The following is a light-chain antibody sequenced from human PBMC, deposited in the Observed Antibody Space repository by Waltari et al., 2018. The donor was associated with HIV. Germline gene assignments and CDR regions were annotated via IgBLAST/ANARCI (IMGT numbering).Light chain of an antibody. CDR1: KLGDKY. CDR3: QSYDSSNVV. J-gene: IGLJ2*01. CDR2: QDS. Sequence: SYELTQPPSVSVSPGQTASITCSGDKLGDKYACWYHQKPGQSPVLVIDQDSKRPSGIPERFSCSNSGNTATLTISGTQAMDEADYYCQSYDSSNVVFGGGTKLTVL. V-gene: IGLV3-1*01.